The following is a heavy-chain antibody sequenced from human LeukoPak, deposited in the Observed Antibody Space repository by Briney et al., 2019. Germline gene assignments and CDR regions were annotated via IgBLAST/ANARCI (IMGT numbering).Heavy chain of an antibody. CDR2: ISAYNGNT. CDR3: ARDNVGATSNWFDP. CDR1: GYTFTSYA. J-gene: IGHJ5*02. V-gene: IGHV1-18*01. D-gene: IGHD1-26*01. Sequence: ASVKVSCKASGYTFTSYAMNWVRQAPGQGLEWMGWISAYNGNTNYAQKLQGRVTMTTDTSTSTAYMELRSLRSDDTAVYYCARDNVGATSNWFDPWGQGTLVTVSS.